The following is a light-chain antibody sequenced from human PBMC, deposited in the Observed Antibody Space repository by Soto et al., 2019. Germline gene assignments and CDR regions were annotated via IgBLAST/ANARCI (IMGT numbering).Light chain of an antibody. CDR1: SANIGAAYN. CDR2: GNN. CDR3: NSYVAGSNV. V-gene: IGLV1-40*01. Sequence: QSVLTQPPSVSGAPGQRVTISCTGSSANIGAAYNVDWYQQLPGTAPKLLIYGNNNRPSGVPARFSGSKSGTSASLAIAGLQAEDEADYYCNSYVAGSNVFGTGTKLTVL. J-gene: IGLJ1*01.